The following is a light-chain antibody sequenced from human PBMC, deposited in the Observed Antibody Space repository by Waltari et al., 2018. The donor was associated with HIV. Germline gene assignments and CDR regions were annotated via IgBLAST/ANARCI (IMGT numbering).Light chain of an antibody. Sequence: QSALTQPPSASGSPGQSVTISCTGTSNDVGGYKYVSWYQQHPGKAPKLSIYDVNRRPSGVPDRFSGSKSGNTASLTVSGLQAEDEADYFCSSYAGSSSFVFGTGTKVTVL. CDR3: SSYAGSSSFV. V-gene: IGLV2-8*01. CDR1: SNDVGGYKY. CDR2: DVN. J-gene: IGLJ1*01.